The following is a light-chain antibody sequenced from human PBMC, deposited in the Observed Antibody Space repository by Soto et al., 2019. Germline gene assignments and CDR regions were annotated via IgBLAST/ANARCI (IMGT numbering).Light chain of an antibody. J-gene: IGKJ1*01. Sequence: EIVMTQSQVTMSVSPGDRATLACRASHHVDTKLACYQQKPCQAHRLLIYVHSTRANGISARFSGSVSGTALTLTICRWHSGDLAVYYCPQDTARPPWTFGQGTKV. CDR2: VHS. CDR1: HHVDTK. V-gene: IGKV3-15*01. CDR3: PQDTARPPWT.